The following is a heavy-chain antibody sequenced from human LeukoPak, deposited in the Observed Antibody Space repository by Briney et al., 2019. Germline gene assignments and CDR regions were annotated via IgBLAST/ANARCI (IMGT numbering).Heavy chain of an antibody. CDR2: ISGSGGNT. CDR1: GFTFSSYD. Sequence: GGSLRLSCVASGFTFSSYDMNWVRQAPGKGLEWVSAISGSGGNTYYADSVKGRFTISRDNSKNTLYLQMNSLRAEDTAVYYCAKRVEYYFDYWGQGTLVTVSS. D-gene: IGHD3-3*01. J-gene: IGHJ4*02. CDR3: AKRVEYYFDY. V-gene: IGHV3-23*01.